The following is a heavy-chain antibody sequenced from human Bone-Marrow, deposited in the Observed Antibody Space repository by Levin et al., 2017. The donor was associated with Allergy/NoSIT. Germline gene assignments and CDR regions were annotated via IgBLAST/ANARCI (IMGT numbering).Heavy chain of an antibody. CDR1: GFTFSSSA. V-gene: IGHV3-23*01. D-gene: IGHD1-26*01. CDR3: AKSSSLVLGATPFDY. J-gene: IGHJ4*02. Sequence: LSLTCAASGFTFSSSAMSWVRQAPGKGLEWVSAISGSGGSTYYADSVKGRFTISRDNSKNTLYLQMNSLRAEDTAVYYCAKSSSLVLGATPFDYWGQGTLVTVSS. CDR2: ISGSGGST.